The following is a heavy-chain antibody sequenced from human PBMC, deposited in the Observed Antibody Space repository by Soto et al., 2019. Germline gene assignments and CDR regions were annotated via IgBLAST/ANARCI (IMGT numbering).Heavy chain of an antibody. D-gene: IGHD6-19*01. J-gene: IGHJ4*02. CDR2: ISGSGGST. CDR3: AKDLGYSSGRTLDY. V-gene: IGHV3-23*01. Sequence: GSLRLACAASVFTFSSYAMSWVRQAPGKGLEWVSAISGSGGSTYYADSVKGRFTISRDNSKNTLYLQMNSLRAEDTAVYYCAKDLGYSSGRTLDYWGQGTLVTVSS. CDR1: VFTFSSYA.